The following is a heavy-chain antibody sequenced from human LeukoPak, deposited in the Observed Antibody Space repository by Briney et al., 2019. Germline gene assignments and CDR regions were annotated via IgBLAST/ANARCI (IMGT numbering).Heavy chain of an antibody. J-gene: IGHJ6*02. V-gene: IGHV1-2*02. Sequence: GASVKVSCKASGYTFTGYYMHWVRQAPGQGLEWMGWINPNSGGTNYAQKFQGRVTMTRDTSISTAYMELSRLRSDDTAVYYCARLEAGWGPYYGMDVWGQGTTVTVSS. D-gene: IGHD3-16*01. CDR1: GYTFTGYY. CDR2: INPNSGGT. CDR3: ARLEAGWGPYYGMDV.